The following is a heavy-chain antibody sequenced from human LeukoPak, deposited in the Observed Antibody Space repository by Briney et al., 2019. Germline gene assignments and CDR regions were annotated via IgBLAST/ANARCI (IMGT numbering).Heavy chain of an antibody. CDR1: TFTFGNYP. V-gene: IGHV3-49*04. J-gene: IGHJ3*01. Sequence: PGGSLRLSCTSDTFTFGNYPLSWVRQAPGRGLEWITFIKTQPFGGTSEYAASVKGRFFFSRDDSKNIAYLQMNRVKTEDTAVYYCTRHQSPYLDAFDLWGQGTMV. CDR2: IKTQPFGGTS. CDR3: TRHQSPYLDAFDL. D-gene: IGHD2-2*01.